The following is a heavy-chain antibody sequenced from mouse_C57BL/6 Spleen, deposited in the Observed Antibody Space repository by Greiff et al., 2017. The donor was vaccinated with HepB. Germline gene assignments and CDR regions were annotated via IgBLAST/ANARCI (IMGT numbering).Heavy chain of an antibody. CDR1: GYTFTDYN. CDR2: INPNNGGT. CDR3: AEGSDYDVGGYFDY. D-gene: IGHD2-4*01. V-gene: IGHV1-22*01. Sequence: VQLKQSGPELVKPGASVKMSCKASGYTFTDYNMHWVKQSHGKSLEWIGYINPNNGGTSYNQKFKGKATLTVNKSSSTAYMELRSLTSEDSAVYYCAEGSDYDVGGYFDYWGQGTTLTVSS. J-gene: IGHJ2*01.